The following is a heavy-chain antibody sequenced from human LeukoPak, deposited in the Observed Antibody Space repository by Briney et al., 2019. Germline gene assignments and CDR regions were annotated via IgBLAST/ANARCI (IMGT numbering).Heavy chain of an antibody. V-gene: IGHV4-59*01. CDR1: GGSISSYY. Sequence: SETLSLTCTVSGGSISSYYWSWIRQPPGKGLEWIGYIYYSGSTNYNPSLKSRVTISVDTSKNQFSLKLSSVTAADTAVYYCARLIYDSSGDYYSGRYFDYWGPGTLVTVSS. D-gene: IGHD3-22*01. CDR2: IYYSGST. CDR3: ARLIYDSSGDYYSGRYFDY. J-gene: IGHJ4*02.